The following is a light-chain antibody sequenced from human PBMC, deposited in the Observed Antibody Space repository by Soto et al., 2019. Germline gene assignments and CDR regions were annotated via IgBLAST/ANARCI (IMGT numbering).Light chain of an antibody. J-gene: IGLJ2*01. CDR3: SSYRASGTL. V-gene: IGLV2-14*03. Sequence: QSALTQPASVSGSPGQSITISCTGSSGDIGGYNYVSWYQQHPGKAPKLLIYDVSFRPSGISDRFSGSKSGSTASLTISGLQPDDEADYYCSSYRASGTLFGGGTKQTVL. CDR1: SGDIGGYNY. CDR2: DVS.